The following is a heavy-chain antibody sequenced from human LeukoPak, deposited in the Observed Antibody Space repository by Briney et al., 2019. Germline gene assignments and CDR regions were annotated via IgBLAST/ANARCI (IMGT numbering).Heavy chain of an antibody. CDR3: AKATTLVEYYYDSSGYYAWDYFDY. CDR2: IYYSGST. CDR1: GGSISSYY. Sequence: PSETLSLTCTVPGGSISSYYWSWLRQPPGKGLEWIGYIYYSGSTNYNPSLKSRVTMSVDTSKNQFSLKLSSVTAADTAVYYCAKATTLVEYYYDSSGYYAWDYFDYWGQGTLVTVSS. V-gene: IGHV4-59*12. D-gene: IGHD3-22*01. J-gene: IGHJ4*02.